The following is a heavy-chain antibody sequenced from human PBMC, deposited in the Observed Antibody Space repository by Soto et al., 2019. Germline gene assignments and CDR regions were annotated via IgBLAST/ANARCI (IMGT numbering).Heavy chain of an antibody. J-gene: IGHJ6*02. D-gene: IGHD6-13*01. Sequence: GASVKVSCKASGYTFTSYAMHWVRQAPGQRLEWMGWINAGNGNTKYSQKFQGRVTITRDTSASTAYMELSSLRSEDTAVYYCARFNIAAAGFYYYYYGMDVWGQGTTVTVSS. CDR2: INAGNGNT. V-gene: IGHV1-3*01. CDR1: GYTFTSYA. CDR3: ARFNIAAAGFYYYYYGMDV.